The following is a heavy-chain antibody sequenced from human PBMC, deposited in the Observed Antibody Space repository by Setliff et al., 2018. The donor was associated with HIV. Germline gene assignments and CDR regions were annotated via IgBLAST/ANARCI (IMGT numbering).Heavy chain of an antibody. J-gene: IGHJ5*02. CDR2: LNDSGST. D-gene: IGHD6-6*01. Sequence: PSETLSLTCAVYGGSFSGYFWSWIRQSPRKRLEWIGELNDSGSTNYNPSLKSRVTISIDTSKNQFSLRLSSVTAADTAVYYCARGTKLVWGRWFDPWGQGTLVTVS. CDR1: GGSFSGYF. V-gene: IGHV4-34*01. CDR3: ARGTKLVWGRWFDP.